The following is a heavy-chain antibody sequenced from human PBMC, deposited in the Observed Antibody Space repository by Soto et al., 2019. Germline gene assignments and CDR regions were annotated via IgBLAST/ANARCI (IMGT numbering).Heavy chain of an antibody. J-gene: IGHJ4*02. CDR2: IIPIFGTA. CDR3: AREPYCGGDCLSYFDY. CDR1: GGTFSSYA. Sequence: QVQLVQSGAEVKKPGSSVKVSCKASGGTFSSYAISWVRQAPGQGLEWMGGIIPIFGTANYAQKFQGRVTITADESTSTAHMELSSLRSEDTAVYYCAREPYCGGDCLSYFDYWGQGTLVTVSS. V-gene: IGHV1-69*01. D-gene: IGHD2-21*02.